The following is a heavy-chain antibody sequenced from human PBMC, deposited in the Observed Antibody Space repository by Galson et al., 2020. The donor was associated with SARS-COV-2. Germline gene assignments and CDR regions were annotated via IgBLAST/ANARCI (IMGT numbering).Heavy chain of an antibody. CDR3: ARTVGTMVRGVILTPSMDV. D-gene: IGHD3-10*01. CDR1: GGTFSSYA. Sequence: SVKVSCKASGGTFSSYAISWVRQAPGQGLEWMGGIIPIFGTANYAQKFQGRVTITADESTSTAYMELSSLRSEDTAVYYCARTVGTMVRGVILTPSMDVWGKGTTVTVSS. J-gene: IGHJ6*03. CDR2: IIPIFGTA. V-gene: IGHV1-69*13.